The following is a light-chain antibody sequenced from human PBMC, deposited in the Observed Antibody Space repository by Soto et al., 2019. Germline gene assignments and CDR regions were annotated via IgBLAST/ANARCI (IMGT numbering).Light chain of an antibody. CDR1: SSDVGSYNL. CDR3: CSYAGSSSHAV. CDR2: EGS. J-gene: IGLJ7*01. V-gene: IGLV2-23*01. Sequence: QSAPTQPASVSGSPGQSITISCTGTSSDVGSYNLVSWYQQHPGKAPKLMIYEGSKRPSGVSNRFSGSKSGNTASLTISGLQAEDEADYYCCSYAGSSSHAVFGGGTQRTVL.